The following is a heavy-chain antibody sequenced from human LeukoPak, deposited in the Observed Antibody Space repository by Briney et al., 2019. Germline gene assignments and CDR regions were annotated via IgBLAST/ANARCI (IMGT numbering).Heavy chain of an antibody. CDR3: ARTHVDPAMYYYYYMDV. V-gene: IGHV3-53*01. CDR1: GFTVSSNY. J-gene: IGHJ6*03. D-gene: IGHD5-18*01. CDR2: IYSGGNT. Sequence: GGSLRLSCAASGFTVSSNYMSWVRQAPGKGLEWVSVIYSGGNTYYADSVKGRFTISRDNSKNTLYLQMNSLRAEDTAMYYCARTHVDPAMYYYYYMDVWGKGTTVTISS.